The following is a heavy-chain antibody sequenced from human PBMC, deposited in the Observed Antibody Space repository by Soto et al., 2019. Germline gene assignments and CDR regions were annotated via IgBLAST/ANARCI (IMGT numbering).Heavy chain of an antibody. CDR2: ISPKSGGT. J-gene: IGHJ3*02. CDR3: TRNAFYYNSSGYHDGFDI. D-gene: IGHD3-22*01. Sequence: QVQLVQSGAEVQKPGASVKVSCKASGYTFSDYYVHWVRQAPGQGLEWMGWISPKSGGTNYAQKFQGRVTMTRDTSIFTAYMELSRLRSDETAVYYCTRNAFYYNSSGYHDGFDIWGQGTLVTVSS. CDR1: GYTFSDYY. V-gene: IGHV1-2*02.